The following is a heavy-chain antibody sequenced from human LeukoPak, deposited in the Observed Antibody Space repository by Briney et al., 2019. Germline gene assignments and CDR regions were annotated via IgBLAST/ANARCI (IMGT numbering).Heavy chain of an antibody. D-gene: IGHD3-22*01. CDR2: MSYDGTTK. V-gene: IGHV3-30*18. CDR3: AKAMDGYSMIVSRGVHY. CDR1: GFTFSNFV. J-gene: IGHJ4*02. Sequence: GRSLRLSCAASGFTFSNFVMHWVRQAPGKGLEWVAVMSYDGTTKFYADSVKGRFTIARDNSQNTLYLQMSSLRDEDTAVYYCAKAMDGYSMIVSRGVHYWGQGTLVTVSS.